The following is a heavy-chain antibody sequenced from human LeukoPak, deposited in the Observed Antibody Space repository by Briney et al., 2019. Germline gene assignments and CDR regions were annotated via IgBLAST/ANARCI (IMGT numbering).Heavy chain of an antibody. Sequence: PSETLSLTCTVSGGSISSSIYYWGWIRQPPGKGLEWIGSIYYSGSTNYNPSLKSRVTISVDTSKNQFSLKLSSVTAADTAVYYCARDRGSGSYDYYYGMDVWGQGTTVTVSS. CDR2: IYYSGST. CDR1: GGSISSSIYY. J-gene: IGHJ6*02. CDR3: ARDRGSGSYDYYYGMDV. V-gene: IGHV4-39*07. D-gene: IGHD3-10*01.